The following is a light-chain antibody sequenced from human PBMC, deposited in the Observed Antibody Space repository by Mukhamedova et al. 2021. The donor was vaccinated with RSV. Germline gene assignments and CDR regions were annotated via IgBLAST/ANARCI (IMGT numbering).Light chain of an antibody. CDR3: HQYDKFPLT. Sequence: WYQRRVHGQAPNLLIYKASSLESGVPSRFSGSGSGTEFTLTISSLQPDDSATYFCHQYDKFPLTFGGGTKVEIK. V-gene: IGKV1-5*03. J-gene: IGKJ4*01. CDR2: KAS.